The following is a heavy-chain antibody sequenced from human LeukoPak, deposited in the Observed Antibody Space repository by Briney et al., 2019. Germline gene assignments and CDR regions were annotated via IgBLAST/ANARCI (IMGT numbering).Heavy chain of an antibody. J-gene: IGHJ3*02. Sequence: GGSLRLSCAASGFTFSSYWMSWVRQAPGKGLEWVANIKQDGSEKYYVDSVKGRFTISRGNAKNSLYLQMNSLRAEDTAVYYCARDRGGNYDFWSGNAFDIWGQGTMVTVSS. CDR2: IKQDGSEK. CDR1: GFTFSSYW. D-gene: IGHD3-3*01. CDR3: ARDRGGNYDFWSGNAFDI. V-gene: IGHV3-7*01.